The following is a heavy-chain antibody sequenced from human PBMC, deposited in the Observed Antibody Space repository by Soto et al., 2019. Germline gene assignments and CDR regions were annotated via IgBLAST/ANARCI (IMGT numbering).Heavy chain of an antibody. V-gene: IGHV4-30-2*01. J-gene: IGHJ4*02. CDR2: IYHSGST. D-gene: IGHD5-12*01. CDR1: GGSISSGGYS. Sequence: QLQLQESGSGLVKPSQTLSLTCAVSGGSISSGGYSWSWIRQPPGKGLEWIGYIYHSGSTYYNPSRKSRVTISADRSKNQCSLKLSSVTAADTAVYYCAAGGGLPRYYWGQGTLVTVSS. CDR3: AAGGGLPRYY.